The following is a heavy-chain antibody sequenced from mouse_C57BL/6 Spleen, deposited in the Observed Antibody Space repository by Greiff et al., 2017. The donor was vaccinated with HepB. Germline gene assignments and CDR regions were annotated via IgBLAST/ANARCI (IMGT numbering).Heavy chain of an antibody. Sequence: QVQLQQSGAELVRPGTSVKVSCKASGYAFTNYLIEWVKQRPGQGLEWIGVINPGSGGTNYNEKFKGKATLTADKSSSTAYMQLSSLTSEDSAVYFCARGGEGVFDYWGQGTTLTVSS. V-gene: IGHV1-54*01. J-gene: IGHJ2*01. CDR3: ARGGEGVFDY. CDR1: GYAFTNYL. CDR2: INPGSGGT.